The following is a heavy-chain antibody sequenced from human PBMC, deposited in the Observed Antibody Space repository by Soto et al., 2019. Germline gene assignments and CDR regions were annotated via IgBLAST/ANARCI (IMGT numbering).Heavy chain of an antibody. D-gene: IGHD3-22*01. V-gene: IGHV1-69*01. Sequence: QVQLVQSGAEVKKPGSSVKVSCKASGGTFSSYAISWVRQAPGQGLEWMGGIIPIFGTANYAQKFQGRVTITADESTSTAYMELSSLRSEDTAVYYCASEKPTYYYDSSARAFDIWGQGTMVTVSS. CDR3: ASEKPTYYYDSSARAFDI. CDR1: GGTFSSYA. J-gene: IGHJ3*02. CDR2: IIPIFGTA.